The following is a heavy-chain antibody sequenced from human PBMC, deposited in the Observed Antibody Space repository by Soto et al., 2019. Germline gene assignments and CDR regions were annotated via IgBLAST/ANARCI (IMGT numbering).Heavy chain of an antibody. CDR1: GFTFSSYG. V-gene: IGHV3-33*01. Sequence: QVQLVESGGGVVQPGISLRLSCAASGFTFSSYGMHWVRQAPGKGLEWVSVIWFDGSKKYYGDSVKGRFTISRDNSKNTLYLQMNRLRAEDTAVYYCARGLEAYAYTWGNYLPSGMDVWGQGTTVTVS. CDR3: ARGLEAYAYTWGNYLPSGMDV. D-gene: IGHD3-16*02. CDR2: IWFDGSKK. J-gene: IGHJ6*02.